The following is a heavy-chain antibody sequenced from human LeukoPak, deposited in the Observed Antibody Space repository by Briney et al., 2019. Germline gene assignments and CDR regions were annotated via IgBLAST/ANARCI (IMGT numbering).Heavy chain of an antibody. J-gene: IGHJ4*02. CDR3: AREVYSSGWYTSNYFDY. V-gene: IGHV4-30-4*07. CDR1: GGSISSGGYS. D-gene: IGHD6-19*01. Sequence: SETLSLTCAVSGGSISSGGYSWSWIRQPPGKGLEWIGYIYYSGSTSYNPSLKSRVTMSVDTSKNQFSLKLSSVTAADTAVYYCAREVYSSGWYTSNYFDYWGQGTLVTVSS. CDR2: IYYSGST.